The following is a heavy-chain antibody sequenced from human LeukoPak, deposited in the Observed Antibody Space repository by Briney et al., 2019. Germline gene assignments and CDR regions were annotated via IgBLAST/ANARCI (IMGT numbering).Heavy chain of an antibody. V-gene: IGHV3-7*01. CDR1: GFTFSSYW. D-gene: IGHD6-13*01. J-gene: IGHJ4*02. CDR3: ARSDSSSWYSLHDY. Sequence: GGSLRLSCAASGFTFSSYWMSWVRQAPGKGLEWVANMNQDGSEIYHVDSVKDRFTISRDNAKKSLYLQMNSLRAEDTAVYYCARSDSSSWYSLHDYWGQGTLVTVSS. CDR2: MNQDGSEI.